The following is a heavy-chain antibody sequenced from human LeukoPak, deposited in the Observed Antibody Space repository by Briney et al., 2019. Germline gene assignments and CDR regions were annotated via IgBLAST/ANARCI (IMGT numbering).Heavy chain of an antibody. CDR2: INAGNGNT. J-gene: IGHJ5*02. CDR1: GYTFTSYA. CDR3: ARALGYCSGGSCYWVWSDP. D-gene: IGHD2-15*01. Sequence: ASVKVSCKASGYTFTSYAMHWVRQAPGQRLEWMGWINAGNGNTKYSQKFQGRVTITRDTSASTAYMELSSLRSEDTAVYYCARALGYCSGGSCYWVWSDPWGQGTLVTVSS. V-gene: IGHV1-3*01.